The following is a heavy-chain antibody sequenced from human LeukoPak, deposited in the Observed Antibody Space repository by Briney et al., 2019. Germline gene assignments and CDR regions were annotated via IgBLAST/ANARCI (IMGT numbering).Heavy chain of an antibody. D-gene: IGHD3-22*01. CDR3: ASEWREYYYDSSGYYSFYFDY. V-gene: IGHV1-69*04. CDR1: GYTFTGYY. CDR2: IIPILGIA. J-gene: IGHJ4*02. Sequence: SVKVSCKASGYTFTGYYMHWVRQAPGQGLEWMGRIIPILGIANYAQKFQGRVTITADKSTSTAYMELSSLRSEDTAVYYCASEWREYYYDSSGYYSFYFDYWGQGTLVTVSS.